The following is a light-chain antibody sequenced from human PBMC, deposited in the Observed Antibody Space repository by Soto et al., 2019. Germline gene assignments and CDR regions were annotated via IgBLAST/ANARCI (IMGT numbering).Light chain of an antibody. CDR3: SSYTSSSTRNV. V-gene: IGLV2-14*01. J-gene: IGLJ1*01. CDR1: SSDVGGYNY. CDR2: EVS. Sequence: QSVLTQPASVSGSPGQSITISCTGTSSDVGGYNYVSWYQQHPGKAPKLMIYEVSNRPSGVSNRFSGSKSGNTASLTISGLQAEDEAEYYCSSYTSSSTRNVVGTGSTGTAL.